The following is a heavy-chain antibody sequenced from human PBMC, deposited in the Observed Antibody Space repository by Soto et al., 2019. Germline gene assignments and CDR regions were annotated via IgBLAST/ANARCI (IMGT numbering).Heavy chain of an antibody. CDR2: IYYSGST. D-gene: IGHD4-4*01. CDR1: GGSISSGDYY. J-gene: IGHJ6*02. V-gene: IGHV4-30-4*01. Sequence: QVQLQESGPGLVKPSQTLSLSCTVSGGSISSGDYYWSWIRQPPGKGLEWIGYIYYSGSTYYNPSLKSRVTISVDRSKNQFSLKLSSVTAADTAVYYCARDHVQSAYYYGMDVWGQGTTVTVSS. CDR3: ARDHVQSAYYYGMDV.